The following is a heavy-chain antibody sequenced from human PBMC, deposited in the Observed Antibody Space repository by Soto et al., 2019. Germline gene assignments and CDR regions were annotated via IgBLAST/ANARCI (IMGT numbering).Heavy chain of an antibody. D-gene: IGHD6-25*01. V-gene: IGHV4-34*01. CDR1: GVAIDSHY. Sequence: SETLSLTCTVSGVAIDSHYWSWIRQPPGKGLEWIGEINHSGSTNYNPSLKSRVTISVDTSKNQFSLKLSSVTAADTAVYYCARLADYYYYGMDVWGQGTTVTVSS. J-gene: IGHJ6*02. CDR2: INHSGST. CDR3: ARLADYYYYGMDV.